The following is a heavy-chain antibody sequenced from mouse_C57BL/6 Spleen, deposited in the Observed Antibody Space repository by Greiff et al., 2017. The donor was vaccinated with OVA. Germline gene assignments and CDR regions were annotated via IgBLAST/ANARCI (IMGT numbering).Heavy chain of an antibody. CDR2: INYDGSST. Sequence: EVKLMESEGGLVQPGRSMKLSCTASGFTFSDYYMAWVRQVPEKGLEWVANINYDGSSTYYLDSLKSRFIISRDNAKNILYLQMSSLKSEDTATYYCARYGSDWYFDVWGTGTTVTVSS. CDR1: GFTFSDYY. CDR3: ARYGSDWYFDV. D-gene: IGHD1-1*01. V-gene: IGHV5-16*01. J-gene: IGHJ1*03.